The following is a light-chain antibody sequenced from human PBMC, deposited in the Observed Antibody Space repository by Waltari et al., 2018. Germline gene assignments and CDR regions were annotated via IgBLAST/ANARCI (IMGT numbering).Light chain of an antibody. Sequence: EIVMTQSPASLSVSPGDRVTLSCRASPGVCTSLAWYHQRPGRAPRLLIYRASTRASDIPARFSGSGSGTDFTLSISTLQSEDFAVYYCQQYDDWPRTFGQGTKVEIK. V-gene: IGKV3-15*01. CDR1: PGVCTS. J-gene: IGKJ1*01. CDR3: QQYDDWPRT. CDR2: RAS.